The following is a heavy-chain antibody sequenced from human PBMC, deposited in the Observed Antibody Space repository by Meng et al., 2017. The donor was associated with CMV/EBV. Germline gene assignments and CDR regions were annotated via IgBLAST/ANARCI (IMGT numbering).Heavy chain of an antibody. CDR3: AREGDNPFDY. D-gene: IGHD2-21*02. Sequence: QVKRQETGPGLVKPSQTLARTWTVSGGSISSGEYYWSWIRQPPGKGLEWIGYIYYSGSTYYNPSLKSRVTISVDTSKNQFSLKLSSVTAADTAVYYCAREGDNPFDYWGQGTLVTVSS. CDR2: IYYSGST. CDR1: GGSISSGEYY. J-gene: IGHJ4*02. V-gene: IGHV4-30-4*08.